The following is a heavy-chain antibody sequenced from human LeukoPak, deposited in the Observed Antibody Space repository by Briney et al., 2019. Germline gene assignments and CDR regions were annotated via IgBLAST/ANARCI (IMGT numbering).Heavy chain of an antibody. D-gene: IGHD1-26*01. V-gene: IGHV3-15*01. J-gene: IGHJ4*02. CDR3: TTAGLMNLAATDY. CDR1: GFSFSNVW. Sequence: GGSLRLSCAASGFSFSNVWMTWVRQAPGKGLEWVGRIKSETDGGTTDYAAPVKGRFTISRDDSKNTLYLQVNSLKTEDSAVYYCTTAGLMNLAATDYWGQGTLVTVSS. CDR2: IKSETDGGTT.